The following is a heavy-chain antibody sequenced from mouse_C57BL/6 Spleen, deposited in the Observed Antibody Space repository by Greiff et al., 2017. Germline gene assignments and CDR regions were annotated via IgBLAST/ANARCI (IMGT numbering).Heavy chain of an antibody. CDR1: GYTFTSYW. D-gene: IGHD1-1*01. CDR2: IYPGNSDT. V-gene: IGHV1-5*01. CDR3: TRMGITTRGY. J-gene: IGHJ2*01. Sequence: VQLQQSGTVLARPGASVKMSCKTSGYTFTSYWMHWVKQRPGQGLEWIGAIYPGNSDTSYNQKFTGKAKLTAVTSASTAYMELSSLTNEDSAVYYCTRMGITTRGYWGQGTTLTVSS.